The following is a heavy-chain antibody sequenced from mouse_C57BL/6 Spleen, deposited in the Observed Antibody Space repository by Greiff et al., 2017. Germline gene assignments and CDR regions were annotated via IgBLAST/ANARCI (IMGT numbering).Heavy chain of an antibody. CDR1: GYTFTDYY. CDR2: INPNNGGT. V-gene: IGHV1-26*01. CDR3: ARWGSSYYFDY. J-gene: IGHJ2*01. D-gene: IGHD1-1*01. Sequence: VQLQQSGPELVKPGASVKISCKASGYTFTDYYMNWVKQSHGKSLEWIGDINPNNGGTSYNQKFKGKATLTVDKSSSTAYMELRSLTSEDSAVYYWARWGSSYYFDYWDQGTPLTVSS.